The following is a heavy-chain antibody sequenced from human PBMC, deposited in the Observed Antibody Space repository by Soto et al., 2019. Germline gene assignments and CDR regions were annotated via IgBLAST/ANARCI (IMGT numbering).Heavy chain of an antibody. Sequence: QVQLVQSGAEVRKPGSSVKVACKASGGSFSSFAFSWVRQAHGQGLEWMGGIIPMFGSANYAQEFLGRVSCTAYDSTSTAYMEISGLTLEDTAFYYCAVSLYGVVRHYYYRMDVWGPGTSVTVS. CDR3: AVSLYGVVRHYYYRMDV. CDR2: IIPMFGSA. V-gene: IGHV1-69*01. D-gene: IGHD3-3*01. J-gene: IGHJ6*02. CDR1: GGSFSSFA.